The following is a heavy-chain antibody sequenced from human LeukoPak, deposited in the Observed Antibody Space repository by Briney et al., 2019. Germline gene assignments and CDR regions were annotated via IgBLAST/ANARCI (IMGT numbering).Heavy chain of an antibody. D-gene: IGHD3-10*01. V-gene: IGHV3-23*01. CDR2: ISGSGGST. Sequence: GGSLRFSCAASGFTFSSYGMSWVRQAPGKGLEWVSAISGSGGSTYYADSVKGRFTISRDNSKNTLYLQMNSLRAEDTAVYYCAKDEYGSGRLDYWGQGTLVTVSS. CDR3: AKDEYGSGRLDY. CDR1: GFTFSSYG. J-gene: IGHJ4*02.